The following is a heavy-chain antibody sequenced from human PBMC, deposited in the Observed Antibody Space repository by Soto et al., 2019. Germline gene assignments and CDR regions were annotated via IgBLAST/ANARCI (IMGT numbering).Heavy chain of an antibody. J-gene: IGHJ2*01. Sequence: QVQLVQSGAEVKKPGASVKVSCKASGDTFTSDGISWVRQAPGQGLEWMGWISAYNGNTNYAQKLQGRVTMTTDTSTSTAYMELRSLRSDDTAVYYCARDIAARRGALGWYFDLWGRGTLVTVSS. V-gene: IGHV1-18*01. CDR3: ARDIAARRGALGWYFDL. D-gene: IGHD6-6*01. CDR1: GDTFTSDG. CDR2: ISAYNGNT.